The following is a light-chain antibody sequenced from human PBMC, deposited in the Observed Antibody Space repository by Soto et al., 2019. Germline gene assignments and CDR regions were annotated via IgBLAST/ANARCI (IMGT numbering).Light chain of an antibody. J-gene: IGKJ5*01. CDR2: DST. Sequence: TLSLSPGERATLSCRASQSIHTSLAWYQQKPGQPPRLVVYDSTLRANGVPDRFGGSRSGTELMLTIISQVQSEDAVYYYRQRYVSWPFTFGQGTRLDIK. V-gene: IGKV3D-15*01. CDR1: QSIHTS. CDR3: QRYVSWPFT.